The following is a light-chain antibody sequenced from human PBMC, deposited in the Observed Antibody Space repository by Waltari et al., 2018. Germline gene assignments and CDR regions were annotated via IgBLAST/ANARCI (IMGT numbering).Light chain of an antibody. CDR2: GQD. V-gene: IGLV3-19*01. Sequence: SSELTQDPAVSVALGQTVRITCQGDSLRRYYAIWYQQRPGQAPILVLYGQDNRPSGIPDRFSGSTSGNTASLTITGAQAEDEADYYCLSRDTSSTRLFGGGTRLTV. CDR1: SLRRYY. CDR3: LSRDTSSTRL. J-gene: IGLJ2*01.